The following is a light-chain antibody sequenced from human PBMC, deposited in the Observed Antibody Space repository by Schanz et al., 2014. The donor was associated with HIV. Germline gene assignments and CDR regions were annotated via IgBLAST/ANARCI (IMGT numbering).Light chain of an antibody. CDR3: LQYNDDVYT. CDR1: QSISGR. CDR2: KAS. J-gene: IGKJ2*01. V-gene: IGKV1-5*03. Sequence: DIQMTQSPSTLSASVGDRITITCRASQSISGRLAWYQQKPGKAPKLLIYKASSLQIGVPSRFSGSGSGTEFTLTISSLQPGDFATYYCLQYNDDVYTFGQGTKLEIK.